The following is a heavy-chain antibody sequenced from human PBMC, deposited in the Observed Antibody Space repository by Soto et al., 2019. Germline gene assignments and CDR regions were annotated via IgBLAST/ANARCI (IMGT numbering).Heavy chain of an antibody. Sequence: QVQLVQSGAEVKKPGSSVKVSCKASGGTFSSYAISWVRQAPGQGLEWMGGIIPIFGTANYAQKFQGRVTITADESTSTAYMELSSLRSEDTAVYYCARPVDTAMVFAYRYYYGMDVWGQGTTVTVSS. CDR2: IIPIFGTA. V-gene: IGHV1-69*01. CDR1: GGTFSSYA. D-gene: IGHD5-18*01. CDR3: ARPVDTAMVFAYRYYYGMDV. J-gene: IGHJ6*02.